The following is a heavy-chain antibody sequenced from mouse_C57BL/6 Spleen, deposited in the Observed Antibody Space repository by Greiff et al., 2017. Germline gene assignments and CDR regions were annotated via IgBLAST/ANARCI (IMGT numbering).Heavy chain of an antibody. J-gene: IGHJ2*01. Sequence: VQLQQSGAELVRPGASVTLSCKASGYTFTSYEMPWVKQTPVHGLEWIGAIDPETGGTAYNQKFKGKAILTADTSSSTAYMELRSLTSEDSAVYYGTRGGFYDYDDRGQGTTVTVAS. D-gene: IGHD2-12*01. CDR3: TRGGFYDYDD. CDR2: IDPETGGT. CDR1: GYTFTSYE. V-gene: IGHV1-15*01.